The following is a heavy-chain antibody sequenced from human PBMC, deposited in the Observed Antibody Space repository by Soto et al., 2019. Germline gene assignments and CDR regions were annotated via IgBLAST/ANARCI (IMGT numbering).Heavy chain of an antibody. J-gene: IGHJ6*02. Sequence: LRLSCAASGFTFSSYAMSWVRQAPGKGLEWVSAISGSGGSTYYADSVKGRFTISRDNSKNTLYLQMNSLRAEDTAVYYCAKLGYCTNGVCYPPIAHGRYYYGMDVWGQGTTVTVSS. V-gene: IGHV3-23*01. CDR3: AKLGYCTNGVCYPPIAHGRYYYGMDV. CDR2: ISGSGGST. D-gene: IGHD2-8*01. CDR1: GFTFSSYA.